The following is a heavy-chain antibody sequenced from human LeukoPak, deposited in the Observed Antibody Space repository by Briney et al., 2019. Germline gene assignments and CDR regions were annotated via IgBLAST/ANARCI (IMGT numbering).Heavy chain of an antibody. V-gene: IGHV3-21*01. CDR3: AELGITMIGGV. CDR2: VSSSSSYI. D-gene: IGHD3-10*02. CDR1: GFTFSSYS. J-gene: IGHJ6*04. Sequence: GGSLRLSCAASGFTFSSYSMNWVRQAPGKGLEWVSSVSSSSSYIYYADSVKGRFTISRDNAKNSLYLQMNSLRAEDTAVYYCAELGITMIGGVWGKGTTDTISP.